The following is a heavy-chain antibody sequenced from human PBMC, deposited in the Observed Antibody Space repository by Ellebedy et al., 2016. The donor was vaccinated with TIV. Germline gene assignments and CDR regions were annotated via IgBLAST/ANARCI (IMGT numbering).Heavy chain of an antibody. CDR1: GYTFTSYA. Sequence: AASVKVSCKASGYTFTSYAIHWVRQAPGQRLEWMGWIYTGNGYTKYSQKVHGRVTVTWDTSASTAYMEFSSLRSEDTAVYYCARSADNYPYDYWGQGTLVIVSS. V-gene: IGHV1-3*04. D-gene: IGHD5-24*01. J-gene: IGHJ4*02. CDR2: IYTGNGYT. CDR3: ARSADNYPYDY.